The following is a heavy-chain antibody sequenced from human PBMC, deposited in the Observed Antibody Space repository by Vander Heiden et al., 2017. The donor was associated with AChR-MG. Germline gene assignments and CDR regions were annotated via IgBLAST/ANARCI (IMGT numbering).Heavy chain of an antibody. CDR2: ISGSGGST. D-gene: IGHD2-15*01. CDR3: Y. Sequence: EVQLLESGGGLVQPGGSLRLSCAASGFTFSSYAMSWVRQAPGKGLEWVSAISGSGGSTYYADSVKGRFTISRDNSKNTAVYYCAKYREAAKGGYFDYWGQGTLVTVSS. CDR1: GFTFSSYA. V-gene: IGHV3-23*01. J-gene: IGHJ4*02.